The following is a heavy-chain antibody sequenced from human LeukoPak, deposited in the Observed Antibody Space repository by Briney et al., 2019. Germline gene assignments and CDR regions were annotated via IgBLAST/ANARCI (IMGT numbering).Heavy chain of an antibody. CDR1: GYTFTGYY. V-gene: IGHV1-2*02. Sequence: GASVKVSCKASGYTFTGYYMHWVRQAPGQGLEWMGWINPNSGGTNYAQKFQGRVTMTRDTSISTAYMELSRLRSDDTAVYYCARDLAYGDYIFDYWGQGTLVTVPS. CDR2: INPNSGGT. J-gene: IGHJ4*02. D-gene: IGHD4-17*01. CDR3: ARDLAYGDYIFDY.